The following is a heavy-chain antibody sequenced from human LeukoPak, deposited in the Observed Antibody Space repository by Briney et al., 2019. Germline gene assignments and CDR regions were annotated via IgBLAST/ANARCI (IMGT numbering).Heavy chain of an antibody. CDR2: IYHSGTT. V-gene: IGHV4-38-2*02. CDR3: ARGYSSSWYFNWFDP. CDR1: GDFITAYY. Sequence: SETLSLTCTVSGDFITAYYWSWIRQPPGKGLEWIGSIYHSGTTYYNPSLKSRVTISVDTSKNQFSLKLTSVTAADTAVYYCARGYSSSWYFNWFDPWGQGTLVTVSS. J-gene: IGHJ5*02. D-gene: IGHD6-13*01.